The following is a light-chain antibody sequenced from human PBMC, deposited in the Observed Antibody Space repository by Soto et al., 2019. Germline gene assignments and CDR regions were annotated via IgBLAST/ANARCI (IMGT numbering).Light chain of an antibody. Sequence: IVMTQSPATLSLSPGEKATLSCRASQFLSSNYLSWYQQKPGQAPRLLIYAASTRATGVPDRFSGSGSGTDFTLTISSLQPEDFAVYYCQQDYNLPWTFGQGTKVDIK. CDR3: QQDYNLPWT. V-gene: IGKV3D-7*01. CDR1: QFLSSNY. CDR2: AAS. J-gene: IGKJ1*01.